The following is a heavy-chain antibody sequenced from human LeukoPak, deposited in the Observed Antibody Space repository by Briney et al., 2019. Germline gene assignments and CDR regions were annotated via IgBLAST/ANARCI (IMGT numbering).Heavy chain of an antibody. Sequence: SETLSLTCAVYGGSFSGYYWTWIRQPPGKGLEWIGEINHSGSTNYNPSPKSRVTISIDTSKNQFSLKLSSVTAADTAVYYCARSVAGMEYFDYWGQGTLVTVSS. CDR3: ARSVAGMEYFDY. V-gene: IGHV4-34*01. CDR2: INHSGST. CDR1: GGSFSGYY. J-gene: IGHJ4*02. D-gene: IGHD6-19*01.